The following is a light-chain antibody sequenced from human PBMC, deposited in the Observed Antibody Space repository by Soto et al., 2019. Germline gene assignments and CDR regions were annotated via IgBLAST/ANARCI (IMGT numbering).Light chain of an antibody. Sequence: EIVLAQSTATLSLSSGERATLSRRASQSVSSYLAWYQQKPGQAPRRLIYDASNSATGIPARFSGSGSGTDFTLTISSLEPEDFAVYYCQQRSNWPPFTFGPGTKVDIK. J-gene: IGKJ3*01. CDR1: QSVSSY. CDR2: DAS. V-gene: IGKV3-11*01. CDR3: QQRSNWPPFT.